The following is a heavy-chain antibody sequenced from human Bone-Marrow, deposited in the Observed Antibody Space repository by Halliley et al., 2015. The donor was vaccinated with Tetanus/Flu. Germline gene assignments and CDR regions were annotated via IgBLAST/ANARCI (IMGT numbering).Heavy chain of an antibody. CDR3: VKAFSE. J-gene: IGHJ4*02. D-gene: IGHD3-10*01. CDR2: ISSDGDTK. V-gene: IGHV3-64D*06. Sequence: PGKGLEYVSSISSDGDTKFHDDSVRGRFTISRDNSKNTLYLQMISLRPDDTAVYYCVKAFSEWGQGTLVTVSS.